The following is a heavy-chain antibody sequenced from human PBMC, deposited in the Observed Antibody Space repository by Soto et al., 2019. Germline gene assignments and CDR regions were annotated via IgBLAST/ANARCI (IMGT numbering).Heavy chain of an antibody. V-gene: IGHV1-8*01. D-gene: IGHD6-25*01. CDR3: ARGSMAATCVY. J-gene: IGHJ4*02. CDR2: MNPNSGNT. Sequence: QVQLVQSGAEVKKPGASVKVSWKTSGYSFTSYGINWVRKATGQGLEWMGWMNPNSGNTGYAQKFQGRVTMTRNTSISTAYMELSSLRSEDTAVYYCARGSMAATCVYWGQGTLVTVSS. CDR1: GYSFTSYG.